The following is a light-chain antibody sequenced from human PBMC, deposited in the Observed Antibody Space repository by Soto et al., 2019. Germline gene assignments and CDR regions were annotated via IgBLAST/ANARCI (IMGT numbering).Light chain of an antibody. CDR1: SSDVGGYNY. CDR3: SSYTSSSTPYV. Sequence: QSALTQPASVSRSPGQSITISCTGTSSDVGGYNYVSWYQQHPGKAPKLVIYEVSNRPSGVSHRFSGSKSDNTASLTISGLQAEDEADYYCSSYTSSSTPYVFGTGTQLTVL. CDR2: EVS. J-gene: IGLJ1*01. V-gene: IGLV2-14*01.